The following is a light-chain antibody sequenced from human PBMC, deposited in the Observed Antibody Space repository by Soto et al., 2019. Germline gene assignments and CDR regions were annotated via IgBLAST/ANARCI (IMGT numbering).Light chain of an antibody. J-gene: IGKJ4*01. V-gene: IGKV1-39*01. Sequence: DIQMTQSPSSLSASVGDRVTITCRASQSISSYLNWCQQKPGKAPKLLIYAASSLQSGFPSRVSGSGSGTEFTLTISSLQPEDFATYYSQQSYSTPHTFGGATQVEFK. CDR3: QQSYSTPHT. CDR1: QSISSY. CDR2: AAS.